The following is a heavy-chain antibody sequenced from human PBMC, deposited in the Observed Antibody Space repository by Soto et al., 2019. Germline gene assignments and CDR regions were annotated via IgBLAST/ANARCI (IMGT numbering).Heavy chain of an antibody. J-gene: IGHJ4*02. D-gene: IGHD3-16*01. V-gene: IGHV1-18*01. CDR1: GYNFNTYG. CDR3: ARDRDYSRTDADIDY. CDR2: ISGYNGYT. Sequence: ASVKVSCKTSGYNFNTYGIIWVRQAPGQGLEWMGWISGYNGYTKYTESLEDRVTLSTDTSTSTAYLELRSLRSGDTALYFCARDRDYSRTDADIDYWGQGTLVTVSS.